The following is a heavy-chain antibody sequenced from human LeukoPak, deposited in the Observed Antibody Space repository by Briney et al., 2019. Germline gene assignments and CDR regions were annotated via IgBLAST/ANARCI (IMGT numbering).Heavy chain of an antibody. CDR2: IYYSGHT. D-gene: IGHD5-18*01. CDR3: ARDRRDTSMVWDY. V-gene: IGHV4-59*01. Sequence: SETLSLTCTVSDGSITNYDWSWIRQPPGKGLEWIGYIYYSGHTNYNPSLKSRVTISVDTSKNQFSLKMRSVTAADTAVYYCARDRRDTSMVWDYWGRGTLVTVSS. CDR1: DGSITNYD. J-gene: IGHJ4*02.